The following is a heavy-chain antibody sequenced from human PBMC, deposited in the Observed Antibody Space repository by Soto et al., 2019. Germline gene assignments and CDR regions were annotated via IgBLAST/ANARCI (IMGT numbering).Heavy chain of an antibody. CDR3: AREVVVTANDAFDI. CDR2: IKQDGSEK. J-gene: IGHJ3*02. V-gene: IGHV3-7*01. Sequence: PGGSLRLSCAASGFTFSSYWMSWVRQAPGKGLEWVANIKQDGSEKYYVDSVKGRFTISRDNAKNSLYLQMKSLRAEDTAVYYCAREVVVTANDAFDIWGQGTMVTVSS. D-gene: IGHD2-21*02. CDR1: GFTFSSYW.